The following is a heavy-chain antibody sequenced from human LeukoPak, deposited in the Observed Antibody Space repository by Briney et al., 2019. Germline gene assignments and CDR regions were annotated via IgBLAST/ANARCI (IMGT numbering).Heavy chain of an antibody. CDR1: GYTFTSYY. Sequence: ASVKVSCKASGYTFTSYYMHWVRQAPGQGPEWMGLINPNSGGTNYAQKFQGRVTMTRDTSITTAYMELSRLRSDDTAVYYCARGALDYGDLLLDYWGQGTLVTVSS. V-gene: IGHV1-2*02. CDR3: ARGALDYGDLLLDY. D-gene: IGHD4-17*01. CDR2: INPNSGGT. J-gene: IGHJ4*02.